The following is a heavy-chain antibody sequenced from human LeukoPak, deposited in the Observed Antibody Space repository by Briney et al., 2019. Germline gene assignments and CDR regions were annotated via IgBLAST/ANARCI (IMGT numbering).Heavy chain of an antibody. J-gene: IGHJ4*02. V-gene: IGHV3-23*01. CDR2: ISGSDGSR. CDR1: GFPFSRYA. D-gene: IGHD2/OR15-2a*01. Sequence: PGGSLRLSCAASGFPFSRYAMSWVRQTPERGLEWVSVISGSDGSRYYADSVKGRFTISRDDSRNTVYLQMNSLRAEDTAVYYCAKQVSCDTTTCYSGMPPDYWGQGTLVTVSS. CDR3: AKQVSCDTTTCYSGMPPDY.